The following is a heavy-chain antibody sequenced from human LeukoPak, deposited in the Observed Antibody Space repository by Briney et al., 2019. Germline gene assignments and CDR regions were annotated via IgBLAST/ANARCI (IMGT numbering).Heavy chain of an antibody. CDR2: IYPGDSDT. CDR3: ARHGPAAMTGDRPYYYYYIDV. D-gene: IGHD2-2*01. J-gene: IGHJ6*03. V-gene: IGHV5-51*01. Sequence: GESLKISCKGSGYSFTSYWIGWVRQMPGKGLEWMGIIYPGDSDTRYSPSFQGQVTISADKSISTDYLQWSSLKASHIAMYYCARHGPAAMTGDRPYYYYYIDVWGKGTTVTLSS. CDR1: GYSFTSYW.